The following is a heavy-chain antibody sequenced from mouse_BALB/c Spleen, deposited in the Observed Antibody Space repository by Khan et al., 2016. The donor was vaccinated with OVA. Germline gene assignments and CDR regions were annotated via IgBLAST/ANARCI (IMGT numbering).Heavy chain of an antibody. CDR1: GFSLTTYG. V-gene: IGHV2-4-1*01. J-gene: IGHJ3*01. Sequence: QVRLQQSGPGPVQPSQSLSITCTVTGFSLTTYGVHWVRQSPGTGLEWLGVIWSGGSTDYNAAFISRLSLSKDNSKSQVFFKMNSLQADDTAIYYCARNSYRYDFAYWGQGTLVTVSA. CDR2: IWSGGST. D-gene: IGHD2-14*01. CDR3: ARNSYRYDFAY.